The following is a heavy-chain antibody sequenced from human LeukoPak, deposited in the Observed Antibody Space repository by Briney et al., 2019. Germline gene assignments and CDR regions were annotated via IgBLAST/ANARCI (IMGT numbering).Heavy chain of an antibody. CDR1: GGSIGSYY. J-gene: IGHJ6*03. CDR2: IAYSGST. CDR3: ARDGGKWNDDGYYHYMDV. V-gene: IGHV4-59*01. D-gene: IGHD1-1*01. Sequence: SETLSLTCTVSGGSIGSYYWTWIRQSPGNGLEWIGYIAYSGSTNYNPSLKSRVTISVDTSKNQFSLKLRSVTAADTAVYYCARDGGKWNDDGYYHYMDVWGKGTTVTISS.